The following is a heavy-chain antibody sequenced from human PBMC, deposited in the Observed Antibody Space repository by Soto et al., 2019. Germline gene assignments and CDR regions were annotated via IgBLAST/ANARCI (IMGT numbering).Heavy chain of an antibody. CDR1: VFTFSIYA. V-gene: IGHV3-30-3*01. D-gene: IGHD1-1*01. Sequence: PGWSXRLSCSSSVFTFSIYAMHWFRHAPGKGLEWVAVISYDGSDKYYADSVKGRFTISRDNSKNTLYLQMNSLRAEDTALYYCERACCVYDNNWGNWLETWGQGTLV. J-gene: IGHJ4*02. CDR2: ISYDGSDK. CDR3: ERACCVYDNNWGNWLET.